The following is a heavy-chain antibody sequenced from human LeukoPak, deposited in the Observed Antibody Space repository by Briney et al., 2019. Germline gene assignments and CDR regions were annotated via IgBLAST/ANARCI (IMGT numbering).Heavy chain of an antibody. CDR2: ISGSGGST. Sequence: GGSLRLSCAASGFTVSSNYMSWVRQAPGKGLEWVSAISGSGGSTYYADSVKGRFTISRDNSKNTLYLQMNSLRAEDTAVYYCAKDLWQFDYWGQGTLVTVSS. CDR3: AKDLWQFDY. V-gene: IGHV3-23*01. D-gene: IGHD2-21*01. CDR1: GFTVSSNY. J-gene: IGHJ4*02.